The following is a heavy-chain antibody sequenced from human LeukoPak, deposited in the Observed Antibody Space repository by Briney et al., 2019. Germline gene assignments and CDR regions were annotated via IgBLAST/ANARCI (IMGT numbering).Heavy chain of an antibody. V-gene: IGHV1-69*04. D-gene: IGHD6-13*01. CDR3: ARNRGYSSSWALFDP. Sequence: SVKVSCKASGGTFSSYAISWVRQAPGQGLEWMGRIIPILGIANYAQKFQGRVTITADKSTSTAYMELSSLRSEDSAVYYCARNRGYSSSWALFDPWGQGTLVTVSS. J-gene: IGHJ5*02. CDR2: IIPILGIA. CDR1: GGTFSSYA.